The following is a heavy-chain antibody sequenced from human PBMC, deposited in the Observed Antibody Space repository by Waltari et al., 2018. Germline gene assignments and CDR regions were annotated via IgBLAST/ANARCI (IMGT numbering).Heavy chain of an antibody. D-gene: IGHD6-13*01. V-gene: IGHV4-38-2*01. J-gene: IGHJ5*02. Sequence: QVQLQESGPGLVKPSETLSLTCAVSGYSISSGYYWGWIRQPPGKGLAWIGSIYHSGSTYYNPSLKSRVTITGDTSKNQFSLKLSSVTAADTGVYYCARHHLGAAAAGNWFDPWGQGTLVTVSS. CDR1: GYSISSGYY. CDR3: ARHHLGAAAAGNWFDP. CDR2: IYHSGST.